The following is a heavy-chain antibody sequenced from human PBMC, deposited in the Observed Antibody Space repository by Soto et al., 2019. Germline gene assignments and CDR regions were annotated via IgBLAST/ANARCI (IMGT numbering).Heavy chain of an antibody. CDR1: GYTFTGYY. V-gene: IGHV1-2*04. CDR2: INPNSGGT. J-gene: IGHJ5*02. D-gene: IGHD2-21*02. Sequence: GASVKVSCKASGYTFTGYYMHWMRQAPGQGLEWMGWINPNSGGTYYAQKFQDWVTMTRDTSISTAYMELSRLRSDDTALYYCARQVVTGSYSFDPWGQGTLVTVSS. CDR3: ARQVVTGSYSFDP.